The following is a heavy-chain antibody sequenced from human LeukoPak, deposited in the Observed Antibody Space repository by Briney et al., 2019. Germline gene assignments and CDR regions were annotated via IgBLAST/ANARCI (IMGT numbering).Heavy chain of an antibody. CDR2: ISYDGSNK. CDR1: GFTFSSYA. V-gene: IGHV3-30-3*01. J-gene: IGHJ3*02. CDR3: AKDDPRGRWVPAAIPDAFDI. D-gene: IGHD2-2*01. Sequence: GGSLRLSCAASGFTFSSYAMHWVRQAPGKGLEWVAVISYDGSNKYYADSVKGRFTISRDNSKNTLYLQMNSLRAEDTAVYYCAKDDPRGRWVPAAIPDAFDIWGQGTMVTVSS.